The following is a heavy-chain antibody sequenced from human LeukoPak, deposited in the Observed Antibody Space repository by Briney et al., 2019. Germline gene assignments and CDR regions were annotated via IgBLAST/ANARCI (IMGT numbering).Heavy chain of an antibody. J-gene: IGHJ4*02. Sequence: GGSLRLSCAASGFTFSNAWMNWVRQAPGKGLEWVGRIKSKTDGWTTDYAAPVKGRFTISRDDSKNTLYLQMNSLKTEDTAVYYCSTTYYCDSSEGYWGQGTLVTVSS. V-gene: IGHV3-15*07. CDR2: IKSKTDGWTT. CDR1: GFTFSNAW. CDR3: STTYYCDSSEGY. D-gene: IGHD3-22*01.